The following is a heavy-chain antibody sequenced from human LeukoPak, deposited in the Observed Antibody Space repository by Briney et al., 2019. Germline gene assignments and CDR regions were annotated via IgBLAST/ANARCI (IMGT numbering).Heavy chain of an antibody. D-gene: IGHD6-19*01. CDR2: INTNTGNP. Sequence: ASVKVSCKASGYTFTNYAMNWVRQAPGQGLEWMGWINTNTGNPTYAQGFTGRFVFSLDTSVSTAYLQISSLKAEDTAVYYCASVEYSSGWYFDYWGQGTLVTVSS. V-gene: IGHV7-4-1*02. J-gene: IGHJ4*02. CDR1: GYTFTNYA. CDR3: ASVEYSSGWYFDY.